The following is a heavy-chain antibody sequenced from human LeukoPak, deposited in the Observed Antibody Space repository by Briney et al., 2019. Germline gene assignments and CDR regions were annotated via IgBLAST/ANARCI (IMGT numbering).Heavy chain of an antibody. CDR1: GGSISSSSYY. CDR2: IYYSGST. Sequence: PSETLSLTCTVSGGSISSSSYYWGWIRQPPGKGLEWIGSIYYSGSTYYNPSLKSRVTISVDTSKNQFSLKLSSVTAADTAVYYCARGGGYYDSSGTLDYWGQGTLVTVSS. V-gene: IGHV4-39*07. CDR3: ARGGGYYDSSGTLDY. D-gene: IGHD3-22*01. J-gene: IGHJ4*02.